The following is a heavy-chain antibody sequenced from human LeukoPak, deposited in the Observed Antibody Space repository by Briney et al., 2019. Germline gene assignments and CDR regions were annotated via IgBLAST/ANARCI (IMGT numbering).Heavy chain of an antibody. V-gene: IGHV4-59*01. CDR2: IYYSGST. Sequence: SETLSLTCTVSGDSISSYYWSWIRQPPGKGLEWIGYIYYSGSTNYNPSLKSRVTISVDTSKNQFSLKLSSVTAADTAVYYCARSGGWGTGGLDYWGQGTLVTVSS. D-gene: IGHD6-19*01. J-gene: IGHJ4*02. CDR3: ARSGGWGTGGLDY. CDR1: GDSISSYY.